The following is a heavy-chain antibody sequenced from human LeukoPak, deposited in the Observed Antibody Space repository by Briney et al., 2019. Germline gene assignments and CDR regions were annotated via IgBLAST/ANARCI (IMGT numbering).Heavy chain of an antibody. D-gene: IGHD3-10*01. CDR2: INWNGGST. CDR1: GFTFSSYS. V-gene: IGHV3-20*04. CDR3: ARVLWFGELSPIGLDY. J-gene: IGHJ4*02. Sequence: PGGSLRLSCAASGFTFSSYSMNWVRQAPGKGPEWVSDINWNGGSTGYADSVKGRFTISRDNAKNSLYLQMNSLRAEDTALYYCARVLWFGELSPIGLDYWGQGTLVTVSS.